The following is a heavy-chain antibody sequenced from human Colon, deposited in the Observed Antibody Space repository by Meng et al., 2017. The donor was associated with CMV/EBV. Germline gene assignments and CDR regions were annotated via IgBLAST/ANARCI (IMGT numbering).Heavy chain of an antibody. J-gene: IGHJ5*02. V-gene: IGHV5-51*01. D-gene: IGHD3-16*01. CDR1: GFIFRDHW. CDR2: IYPADSDT. Sequence: GGSLRLSCKGSGFIFRDHWIAWVRQTPEKGLEWMGIIYPADSDTRYSPSFQGQVTISADKSINVAYLQWSSLKASDTAIYYCTRGGLADFDIWGQGTLVTVSS. CDR3: TRGGLADFDI.